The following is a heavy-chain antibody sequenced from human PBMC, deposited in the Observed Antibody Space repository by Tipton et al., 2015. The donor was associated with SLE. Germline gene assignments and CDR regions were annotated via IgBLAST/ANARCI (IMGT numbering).Heavy chain of an antibody. J-gene: IGHJ3*02. D-gene: IGHD2-21*02. CDR2: ISSSGTSM. V-gene: IGHV3-11*01. CDR3: AKGETAYGTGAALDM. CDR1: GFTFSDYY. Sequence: GSLRLSCAASGFTFSDYYMSWIRQAPGKGLEWVSYISSSGTSMYYADSVRGRFTISRDNSRNTLHLQINTLTAEDTAFSYCAKGETAYGTGAALDMWRQGTMVTVSS.